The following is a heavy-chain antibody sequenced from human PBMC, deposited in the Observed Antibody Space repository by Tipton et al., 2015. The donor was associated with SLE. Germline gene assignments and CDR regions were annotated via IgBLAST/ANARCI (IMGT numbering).Heavy chain of an antibody. V-gene: IGHV3-30*04. CDR3: ARAALGAATTGWYFDL. CDR2: IPVDGNK. Sequence: SLRLSCAASGFTFSSNALHWVRQAPGKGLEWVAIIPVDGNKYYADSVRGRFTISRDNSKNTLYLQIYSLRPEDTAVYYCARAALGAATTGWYFDLWGRGTLVTVSS. D-gene: IGHD6-13*01. CDR1: GFTFSSNA. J-gene: IGHJ2*01.